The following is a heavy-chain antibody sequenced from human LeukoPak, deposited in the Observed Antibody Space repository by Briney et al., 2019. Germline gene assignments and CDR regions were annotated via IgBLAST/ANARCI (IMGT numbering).Heavy chain of an antibody. CDR2: INHSGST. D-gene: IGHD3-22*01. Sequence: PSETLSLTCAVYGGSFSGYYWSWIRQPPGKGLEWIGEINHSGSTNYNPSLKSRVTISVDTSKNQFSLKLSSVTAADTAVYYCARGTHYGDSSGYYLNNPYYFDYWGQGTLVTVSS. CDR1: GGSFSGYY. J-gene: IGHJ4*02. V-gene: IGHV4-34*01. CDR3: ARGTHYGDSSGYYLNNPYYFDY.